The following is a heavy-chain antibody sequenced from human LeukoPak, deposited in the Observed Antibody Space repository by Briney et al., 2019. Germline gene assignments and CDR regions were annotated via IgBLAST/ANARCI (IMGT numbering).Heavy chain of an antibody. D-gene: IGHD7-27*01. CDR3: ARAWVIARLGDALDM. CDR2: MNPNSGNT. Sequence: ASVKASCKASGYTFTSYEINWVRQATGQGLEWMGWMNPNSGNTGYAQKFQGRVTMTRNTSISTAYMELSSLRSEDTAVYYCARAWVIARLGDALDMWGQGTMVTVYS. J-gene: IGHJ3*02. CDR1: GYTFTSYE. V-gene: IGHV1-8*01.